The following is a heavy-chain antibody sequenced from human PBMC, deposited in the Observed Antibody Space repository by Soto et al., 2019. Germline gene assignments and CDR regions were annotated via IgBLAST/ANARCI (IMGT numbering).Heavy chain of an antibody. V-gene: IGHV5-51*01. CDR1: GYRFTSNW. CDR2: IYPGDSDT. CDR3: PRGFSVEQQLASFDY. Sequence: GESLKISCKGSGYRFTSNWIGWVRQMPGKGLEWMGIIYPGDSDTRYSPSFQGQVTISADKSISTAYLQWSSLKASDTAMYYCPRGFSVEQQLASFDYWGQGTLVTVSS. D-gene: IGHD6-13*01. J-gene: IGHJ4*02.